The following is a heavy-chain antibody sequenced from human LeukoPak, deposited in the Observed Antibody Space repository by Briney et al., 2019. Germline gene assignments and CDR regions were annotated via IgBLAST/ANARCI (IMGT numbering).Heavy chain of an antibody. J-gene: IGHJ3*02. CDR2: INPSGGST. V-gene: IGHV1-46*01. CDR1: GYTFTSYY. CDR3: ARGRDGGSFLDAFDI. Sequence: ASVKVSCKASGYTFTSYYMHWGRQAPGQGLEWMGIINPSGGSTSYAQKFQGRVTMTRDTSTSTVYMELSSLRSEDTAVYSCARGRDGGSFLDAFDIWGQGTMVTVSS. D-gene: IGHD1-26*01.